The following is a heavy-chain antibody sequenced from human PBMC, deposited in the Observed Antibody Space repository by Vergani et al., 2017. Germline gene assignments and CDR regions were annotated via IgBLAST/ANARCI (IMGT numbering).Heavy chain of an antibody. D-gene: IGHD3-22*01. CDR2: IFSNDEK. V-gene: IGHV2-26*01. CDR3: ARLHGPSGYYDFDY. CDR1: GFSFSSATMG. J-gene: IGHJ4*02. Sequence: QVTLKESGPVLVKPTETLTLTFTLSGFSFSSATMGVSWIRQPPGKALEWLAHIFSNDEKSYSTSLKSRLTISKDTSKSQVVLTMTNMDPVDTATYYCARLHGPSGYYDFDYWGQGILVTVSS.